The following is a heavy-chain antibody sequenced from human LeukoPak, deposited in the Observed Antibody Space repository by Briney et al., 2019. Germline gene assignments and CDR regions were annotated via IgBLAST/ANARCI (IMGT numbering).Heavy chain of an antibody. CDR1: GGSISGYY. CDR2: IYYSGST. V-gene: IGHV4-59*08. J-gene: IGHJ5*02. Sequence: SETLSLTCTVSGGSISGYYWSWIRQPPGKGLEWIGYIYYSGSTNYNPSLKSRVTISVDTSKNQFSLKLSSVTAADTAVYYCARLIVGATGGFDPWGQGTLVTVSS. D-gene: IGHD1-26*01. CDR3: ARLIVGATGGFDP.